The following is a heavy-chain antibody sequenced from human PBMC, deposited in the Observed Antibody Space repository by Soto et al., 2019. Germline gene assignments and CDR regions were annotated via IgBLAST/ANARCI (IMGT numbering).Heavy chain of an antibody. D-gene: IGHD3-16*01. CDR2: ISGSGGST. CDR1: GFTFSSYA. Sequence: GGSLRLSCAASGFTFSSYAMSWVRQAPGKGLEWVSAISGSGGSTYYADSVKGRFTISRDNSKNTLYLQMNSLRAEDTAVYYCAGRYLNLLRLYRYRTAGEYFQHWGQGTLVTVSS. J-gene: IGHJ1*01. CDR3: AGRYLNLLRLYRYRTAGEYFQH. V-gene: IGHV3-23*01.